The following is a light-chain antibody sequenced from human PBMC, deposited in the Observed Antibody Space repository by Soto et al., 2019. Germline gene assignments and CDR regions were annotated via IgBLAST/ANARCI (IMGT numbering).Light chain of an antibody. CDR3: QQYDNWPRT. CDR1: QSVSIG. V-gene: IGKV3-15*01. CDR2: GAS. J-gene: IGKJ1*01. Sequence: EIVMTQSPATLSVSPGERATLSCRASQSVSIGLAWYQQKPGQAPRLLIYGASSRVTGFPARFSGSGSGTEFTLTISSLQSEDFAVYYCQQYDNWPRTFGQGTKVEIK.